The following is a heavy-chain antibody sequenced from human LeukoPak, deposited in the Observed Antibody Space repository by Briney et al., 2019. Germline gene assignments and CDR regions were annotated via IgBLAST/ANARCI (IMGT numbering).Heavy chain of an antibody. D-gene: IGHD1-26*01. CDR2: ISAYNGNT. CDR3: AKSVGATSILRYYYYMDV. CDR1: GYTFTSYG. Sequence: GASVKVSCKASGYTFTSYGISWVRQAPGQGLEWMGWISAYNGNTNYAQKLQGRVTMTTDTSTSTAYMELRSLRSDDTAVYYCAKSVGATSILRYYYYMDVWGKGTTLTVSS. V-gene: IGHV1-18*01. J-gene: IGHJ6*03.